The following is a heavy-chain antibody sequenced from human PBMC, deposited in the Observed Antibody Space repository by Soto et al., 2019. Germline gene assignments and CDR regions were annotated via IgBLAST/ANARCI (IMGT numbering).Heavy chain of an antibody. Sequence: EAHLVGSGGGLVQPGGSLRLSCAASGFAVSANYLSWVRQAPGKGLEWVSLIYSGGDTDYADSVRGRFTISRDNSKNTPYLQMNSLQAEDTAVYYCATRMTTAPYWGQGALVNVSS. V-gene: IGHV3-66*01. CDR3: ATRMTTAPY. D-gene: IGHD4-17*01. CDR2: IYSGGDT. J-gene: IGHJ4*02. CDR1: GFAVSANY.